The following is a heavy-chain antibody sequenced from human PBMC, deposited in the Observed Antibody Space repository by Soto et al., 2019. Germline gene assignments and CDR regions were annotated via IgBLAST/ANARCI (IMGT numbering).Heavy chain of an antibody. D-gene: IGHD1-26*01. CDR3: VGGRDYDY. CDR1: RGPLTTSVL. CDR2: IAHDGHT. V-gene: IGHV4-4*01. J-gene: IGHJ4*02. Sequence: LSHTCDVFRGPLTTSVLWSWVRQFPGKGLAWIGEIAHDGHTNYNPSLSGRVTMSVDLSNSQFSLNVASVTAADTAVYFCVGGRDYDYWGQGTLVTVSS.